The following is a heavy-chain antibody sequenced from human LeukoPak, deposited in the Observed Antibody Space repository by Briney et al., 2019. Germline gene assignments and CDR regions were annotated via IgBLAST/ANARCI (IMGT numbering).Heavy chain of an antibody. CDR1: GFSFSTYG. Sequence: PGTSLRLSCAASGFSFSTYGMHWVRQAPLKGLEWVAAISYDGRNQNYADSVKGRFTIFRDNSQNTLYLQMNNLRAEDTALCYCVKDRTINGRSSPFELWGQGTLVTVSS. CDR2: ISYDGRNQ. J-gene: IGHJ4*02. V-gene: IGHV3-30*18. D-gene: IGHD3/OR15-3a*01. CDR3: VKDRTINGRSSPFEL.